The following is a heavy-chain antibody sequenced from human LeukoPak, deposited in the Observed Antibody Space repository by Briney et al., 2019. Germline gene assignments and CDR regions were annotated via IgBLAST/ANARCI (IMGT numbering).Heavy chain of an antibody. Sequence: GGSLRLSCAASGFRLRKYGMYWVRQAPDKGLDWVAFIVSVGSYKYYADSVKGRFTISRDNSKNTLYLQMNSLRAEDTAVYYCATDNNVSRGWFDSWGEGALVSDCS. V-gene: IGHV3-30*02. CDR2: IVSVGSYK. CDR3: ATDNNVSRGWFDS. CDR1: GFRLRKYG. D-gene: IGHD2-8*01. J-gene: IGHJ5*01.